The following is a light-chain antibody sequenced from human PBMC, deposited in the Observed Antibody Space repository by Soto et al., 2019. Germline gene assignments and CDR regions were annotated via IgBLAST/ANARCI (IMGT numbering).Light chain of an antibody. J-gene: IGLJ1*01. CDR3: AAWDDSLSGFV. V-gene: IGLV1-47*01. Sequence: QCVRTHPLSASGAPGQRVPIFCSGSSSNTGSNYVYWYQQLPGTAPKLLIYRNNQRPSGVPDRFSGSKSGTSASLAISGLRSEDEADYSCAAWDDSLSGFVFGTGTKVTVL. CDR2: RNN. CDR1: SSNTGSNY.